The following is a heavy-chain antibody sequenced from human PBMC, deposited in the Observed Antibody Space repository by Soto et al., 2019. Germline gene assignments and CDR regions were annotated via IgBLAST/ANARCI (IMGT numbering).Heavy chain of an antibody. V-gene: IGHV1-2*02. CDR3: ARDLAKGGGSAGFDY. D-gene: IGHD2-15*01. CDR1: GYTFTGYY. J-gene: IGHJ4*02. Sequence: ASVKVSCKASGYTFTGYYIHWVRQAPGQGLEWMGWINPNSGGTKYPQKFQGRVTMTRDTSIRTVYMSLTGLKSDDTAVYFCARDLAKGGGSAGFDYWGQGTLVTVSS. CDR2: INPNSGGT.